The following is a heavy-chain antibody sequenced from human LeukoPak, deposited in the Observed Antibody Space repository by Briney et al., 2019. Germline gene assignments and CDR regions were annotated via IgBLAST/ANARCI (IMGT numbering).Heavy chain of an antibody. CDR2: IYYSGST. D-gene: IGHD5-18*01. J-gene: IGHJ4*02. CDR3: ARCGYSYGSEFDY. CDR1: GGSISSYY. V-gene: IGHV4-59*01. Sequence: SETLSLTCTVSGGSISSYYWSWIRQPPRKGLEWIGYIYYSGSTNYNPSLKSRVTISADASKNQFSLKLSSVTAADTAVYYCARCGYSYGSEFDYWGQGTLVTVSS.